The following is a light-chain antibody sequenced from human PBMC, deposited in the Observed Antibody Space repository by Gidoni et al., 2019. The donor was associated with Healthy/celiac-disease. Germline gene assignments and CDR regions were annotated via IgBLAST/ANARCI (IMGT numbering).Light chain of an antibody. CDR3: QQSYSTPWLT. V-gene: IGKV1-39*01. Sequence: DIQMTQSPSSLSASVGDRVTITCRASQSISSYLNWYQQKPGKAPKLQIYAASSLQSGVPSRFSGSGSGTDFTLTISSLQPEDFATYYCQQSYSTPWLTFGGXTKVEIK. CDR1: QSISSY. CDR2: AAS. J-gene: IGKJ4*01.